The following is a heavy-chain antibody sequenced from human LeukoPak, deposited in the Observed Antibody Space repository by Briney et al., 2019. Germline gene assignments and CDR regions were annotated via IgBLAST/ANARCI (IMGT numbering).Heavy chain of an antibody. Sequence: GALRLSCAASGFTFSSNAMSWVRQAPGKGLEWVSGTSGSGGATYYADSVKGRFSISRDNSKNTLYLQMNSLRAEDTAIYYCAKSPQWLVPSWFAPWGQGTLVTVSS. CDR2: TSGSGGAT. V-gene: IGHV3-23*01. D-gene: IGHD6-19*01. J-gene: IGHJ5*02. CDR1: GFTFSSNA. CDR3: AKSPQWLVPSWFAP.